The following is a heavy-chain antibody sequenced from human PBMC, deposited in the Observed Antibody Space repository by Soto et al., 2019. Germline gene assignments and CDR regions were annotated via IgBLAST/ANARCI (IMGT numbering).Heavy chain of an antibody. V-gene: IGHV1-69*01. Sequence: QVQLEQSGAEVKQPGSSVKVSCKTSGGTFSTYAINWVRQAPVQGLECMGAIIPLFGTADYSQKYQGRVAITADESTSTAYMELSSLRSDDMAVYFCARPKGTYSSGYYYFDFWGPGTLVTVSS. CDR1: GGTFSTYA. CDR2: IIPLFGTA. J-gene: IGHJ4*01. CDR3: ARPKGTYSSGYYYFDF. D-gene: IGHD6-19*01.